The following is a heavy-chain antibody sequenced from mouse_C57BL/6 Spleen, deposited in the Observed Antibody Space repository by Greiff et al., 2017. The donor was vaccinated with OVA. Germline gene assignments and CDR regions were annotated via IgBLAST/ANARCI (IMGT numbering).Heavy chain of an antibody. CDR2: IYPGDGYT. CDR3: ARCDYGSSHWYFDV. Sequence: SFNISFNSSCYSFIIYLMNWGNQSPLNFLDWIGQIYPGDGYTNYNGKFKGKATLTADKSSSTAYMQLSSLTSEDSAVYFCARCDYGSSHWYFDVWGTGTTVTVSS. V-gene: IGHV1-80*01. J-gene: IGHJ1*03. CDR1: CYSFIIYL. D-gene: IGHD1-1*01.